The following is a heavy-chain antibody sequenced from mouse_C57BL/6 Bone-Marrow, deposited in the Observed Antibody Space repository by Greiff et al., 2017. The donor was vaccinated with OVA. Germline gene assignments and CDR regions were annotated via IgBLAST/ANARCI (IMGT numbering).Heavy chain of an antibody. CDR1: GYSFTDYH. V-gene: IGHV1-39*01. CDR2: INPNSGTP. J-gene: IGHJ2*01. D-gene: IGHD2-4*01. CDR3: ARSLIYYDYDVDYFDY. Sequence: EVQLQQSGPELVKPGASVTISCKASGYSFTDYHMTWVKQSNGQSLEWIGVINPNSGTPSSNQKFKGKATLTVDHSSSTAYMQLNSLTSEDSAVYYCARSLIYYDYDVDYFDYWGQGTTLTVSS.